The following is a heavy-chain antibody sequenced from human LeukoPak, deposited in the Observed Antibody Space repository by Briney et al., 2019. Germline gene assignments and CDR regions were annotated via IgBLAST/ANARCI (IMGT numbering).Heavy chain of an antibody. CDR1: GFTFSSYE. Sequence: GGSLRLSCAGSGFTFSSYEMNWVRQAPGKGLEWVSYISSSGRAIYHADSVKGRFTVSRDNAKNSLYLQMNSLRAEDTAVYYCARCPRWAHFDYWGQGTLVTVSS. J-gene: IGHJ4*02. CDR3: ARCPRWAHFDY. D-gene: IGHD4-23*01. CDR2: ISSSGRAI. V-gene: IGHV3-48*03.